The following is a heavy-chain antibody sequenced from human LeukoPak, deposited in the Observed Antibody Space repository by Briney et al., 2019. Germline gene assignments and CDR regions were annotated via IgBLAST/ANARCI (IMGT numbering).Heavy chain of an antibody. CDR3: AKDSGGYNYGMQV. CDR2: ISYDGSNK. V-gene: IGHV3-30*18. CDR1: GFTFSSYG. D-gene: IGHD1-1*01. J-gene: IGHJ6*01. Sequence: GGSLRLSCAASGFTFSSYGMHWVRQAPGKGLEWVAVISYDGSNKYYANSVKGRFTISRDKSKNTLYLQMNSLRAEDTAVYYCAKDSGGYNYGMQVWGQGTTVTVSS.